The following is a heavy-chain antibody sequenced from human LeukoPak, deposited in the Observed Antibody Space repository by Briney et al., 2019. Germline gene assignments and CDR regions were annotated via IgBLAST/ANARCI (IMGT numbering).Heavy chain of an antibody. CDR3: ARAPFDSSGYTYDY. V-gene: IGHV4-59*01. Sequence: SETLFLTCTVSGGSISSYYWSWIRQPPGKGLEWIGYIYYSGSTNYNPSLKSRVTISVDTSKNQFSLKLSSVTAADTAVYYCARAPFDSSGYTYDYWGQGTLVTVSS. J-gene: IGHJ4*02. CDR2: IYYSGST. D-gene: IGHD3-22*01. CDR1: GGSISSYY.